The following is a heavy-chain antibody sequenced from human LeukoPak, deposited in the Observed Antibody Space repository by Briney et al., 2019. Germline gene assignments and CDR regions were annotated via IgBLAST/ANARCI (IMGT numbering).Heavy chain of an antibody. Sequence: ASVKVSCKASGYTFTSYYMHWVRQAPGQGLEWMGIVNPSGGSTSYAQKFQGRVTMTRDTSTSTVYMELSSLRSEDTAVYYCAQAKLGIFILDYWGQGTLVTVSS. D-gene: IGHD7-27*01. V-gene: IGHV1-46*03. CDR1: GYTFTSYY. CDR2: VNPSGGST. J-gene: IGHJ4*02. CDR3: AQAKLGIFILDY.